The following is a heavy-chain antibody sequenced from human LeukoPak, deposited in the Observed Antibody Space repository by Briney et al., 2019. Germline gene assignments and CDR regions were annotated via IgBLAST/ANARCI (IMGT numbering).Heavy chain of an antibody. D-gene: IGHD3-22*01. J-gene: IGHJ4*02. Sequence: PSETLSLTCTVSGCSISNSDYYWDWIRQPPGKGLEGSGSINYRGSTYYNPSLESRVTISVDTSNNQFPLKMSSVTAADTAVYYCAKTRGRGKVDPGTSGYINYWGQGTLVSVSS. CDR2: INYRGST. V-gene: IGHV4-39*01. CDR3: AKTRGRGKVDPGTSGYINY. CDR1: GCSISNSDYY.